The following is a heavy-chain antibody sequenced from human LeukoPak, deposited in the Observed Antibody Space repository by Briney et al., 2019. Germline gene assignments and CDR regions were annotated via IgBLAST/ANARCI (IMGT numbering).Heavy chain of an antibody. CDR3: ARWAVFRDYYGSGSYDYFDY. V-gene: IGHV4-38-2*02. CDR1: GYSISSGYY. J-gene: IGHJ4*02. D-gene: IGHD3-10*01. CDR2: IYHSGST. Sequence: SETLSLTCTVSGYSISSGYYWGWIRQPPGKGLEWIGSIYHSGSTYYNPSLKSRVTISVDTFKNQFSLKLSSVTAADTAVYYCARWAVFRDYYGSGSYDYFDYWGQGTLVTVSS.